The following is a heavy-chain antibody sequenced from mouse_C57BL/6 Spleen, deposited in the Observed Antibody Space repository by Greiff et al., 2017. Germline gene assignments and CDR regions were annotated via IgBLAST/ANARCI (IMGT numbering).Heavy chain of an antibody. CDR2: LYPGDGDT. CDR1: GYAFSSYW. J-gene: IGHJ2*01. CDR3: ARDSASITTVVSPFDY. V-gene: IGHV1-80*01. D-gene: IGHD1-1*01. Sequence: QVQLQQSGAELVKPGASVKISCKASGYAFSSYWMNWVKQRPGKGLEWIGQLYPGDGDTNYNGKFKGKATLTADKSSSTAYMQRSSLTSEDSAVYFCARDSASITTVVSPFDYWGQGTTLTVSS.